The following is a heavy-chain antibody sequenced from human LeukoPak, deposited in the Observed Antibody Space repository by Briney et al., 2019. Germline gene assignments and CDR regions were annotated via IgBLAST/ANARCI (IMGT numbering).Heavy chain of an antibody. V-gene: IGHV1-8*01. D-gene: IGHD2-2*02. CDR1: GYTFTSYD. CDR3: ARAYSLGYCSSTSCYTGNWFDP. CDR2: MNPNSGNT. J-gene: IGHJ5*02. Sequence: ASVKVSCKASGYTFTSYDINWVRQATGQGLEWMGWMNPNSGNTGYAQKFQGRVTVTRNTSISTAYMELSSLRSEDTAVYYCARAYSLGYCSSTSCYTGNWFDPWGQGTLVTVSS.